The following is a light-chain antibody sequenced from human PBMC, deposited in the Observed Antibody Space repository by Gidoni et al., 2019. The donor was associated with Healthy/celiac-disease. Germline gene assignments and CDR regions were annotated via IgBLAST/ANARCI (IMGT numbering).Light chain of an antibody. J-gene: IGKJ3*01. Sequence: DIQMTQSPSSLSAAVGDRVTLTCRASQSLSSYLTWYQQKPGKAPKLLICAASSSQSGVPSRFRGSVSDTVFTLTISSLQPKDCATYYFQPRYSTPFTFGPGTKVDIK. CDR1: QSLSSY. CDR3: QPRYSTPFT. V-gene: IGKV1-39*01. CDR2: AAS.